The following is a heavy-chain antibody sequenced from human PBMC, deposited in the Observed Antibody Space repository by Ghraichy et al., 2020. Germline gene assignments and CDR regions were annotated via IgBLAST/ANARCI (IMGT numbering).Heavy chain of an antibody. CDR1: GGSISTYY. CDR2: IYYSGNT. Sequence: SETLSLTCTVSGGSISTYYWSWIRQPPGKGLEWVGYIYYSGNTSYNPSLKSRVTISLDTSKNQFSLKLTSVTAADTAVYYCARDRVSKGFDPWGQGALVTVSS. J-gene: IGHJ5*02. V-gene: IGHV4-59*01. D-gene: IGHD3-10*01. CDR3: ARDRVSKGFDP.